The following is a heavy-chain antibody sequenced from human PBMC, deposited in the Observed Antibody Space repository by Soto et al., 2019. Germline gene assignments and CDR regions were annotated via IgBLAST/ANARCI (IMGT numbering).Heavy chain of an antibody. CDR2: IIPMFGTA. CDR1: GGTFSTDS. CDR3: AREIDGYYGMDV. Sequence: QVQLVQCGAEVKKPGSSVKVSCKASGGTFSTDSISWVRQAPGQGLEWMGGIIPMFGTANNAQKFQGRVTITADESTSTAYMELSSLRSEDTAVYFCAREIDGYYGMDVWGQGTTVTVAS. J-gene: IGHJ6*02. V-gene: IGHV1-69*12.